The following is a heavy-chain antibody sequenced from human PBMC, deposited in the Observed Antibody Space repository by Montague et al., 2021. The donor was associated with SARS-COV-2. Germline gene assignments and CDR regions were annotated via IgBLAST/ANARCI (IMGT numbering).Heavy chain of an antibody. V-gene: IGHV4-4*02. CDR1: GDSIMTTNW. Sequence: SETLSLTCAVPGDSIMTTNWWSWVRQPPGKGLEWIGEIYQSGSTNHNPSLKSRVTMSVDKSKNQFSLELNSLTAADTALYYCMRAGGFDNRPPVWGQGALVTVSS. J-gene: IGHJ4*02. CDR3: MRAGGFDNRPPV. CDR2: IYQSGST. D-gene: IGHD3-9*01.